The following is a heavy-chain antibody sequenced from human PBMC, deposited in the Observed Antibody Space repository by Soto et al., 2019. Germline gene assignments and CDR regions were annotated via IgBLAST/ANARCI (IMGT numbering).Heavy chain of an antibody. J-gene: IGHJ6*02. V-gene: IGHV4-59*01. CDR2: IYHSGTA. Sequence: SETLSLTCTVSGGSMNYYYWSWIRQPPGKGLEWIGYIYHSGTAEYNPSLKSRVTLSVDTSKSQFSLMMSSVTTADTAVYYCARDRAIISAPTKEYVFEIWGQGTTLTVSS. CDR1: GGSMNYYY. D-gene: IGHD5-12*01. CDR3: ARDRAIISAPTKEYVFEI.